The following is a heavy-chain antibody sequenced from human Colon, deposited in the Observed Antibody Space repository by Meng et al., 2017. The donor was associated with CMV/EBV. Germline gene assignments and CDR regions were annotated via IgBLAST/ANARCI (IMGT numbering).Heavy chain of an antibody. Sequence: GEYLKISCAASGFTFSSYSMNWVRQAPGKGLEWVSYISSSSTVYYADSVKGRFTISRDNAKNSLYLQMNSLRAEDTAVYYCARGWPPDYWDQGTLVTVSS. J-gene: IGHJ4*02. CDR3: ARGWPPDY. CDR1: GFTFSSYS. D-gene: IGHD6-13*01. CDR2: ISSSSTV. V-gene: IGHV3-48*04.